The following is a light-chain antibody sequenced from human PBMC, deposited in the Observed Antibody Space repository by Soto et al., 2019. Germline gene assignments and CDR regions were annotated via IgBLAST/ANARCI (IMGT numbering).Light chain of an antibody. CDR1: SSNIGAGYD. V-gene: IGLV1-40*01. Sequence: QSALTQPPSVSGAPGQRVTISCTGSSSNIGAGYDVHWYQQLPGTAPKLLMYGNNHRPSGVPDRFSGSRSATSASLAITGLQAEDEADYYCQSYDSLSGSGVFGGGTKLTVL. J-gene: IGLJ1*01. CDR2: GNN. CDR3: QSYDSLSGSGV.